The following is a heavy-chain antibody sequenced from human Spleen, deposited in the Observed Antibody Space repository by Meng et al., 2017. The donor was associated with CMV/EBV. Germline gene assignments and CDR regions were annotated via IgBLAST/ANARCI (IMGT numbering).Heavy chain of an antibody. J-gene: IGHJ5*02. CDR3: ARDQADAVVPAATDSWFDP. CDR1: V. V-gene: IGHV1-18*01. CDR2: INPYNNYL. D-gene: IGHD2-2*01. Sequence: VITWVRQAPGQGLEWMGWINPYNNYLNYAQKFQGRVTMTADISTSTAYMELRSLRSDDTAVYYCARDQADAVVPAATDSWFDPWGQGTLVTVSS.